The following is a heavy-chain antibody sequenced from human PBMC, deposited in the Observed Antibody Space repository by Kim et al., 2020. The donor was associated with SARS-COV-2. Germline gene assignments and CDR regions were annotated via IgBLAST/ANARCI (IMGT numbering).Heavy chain of an antibody. J-gene: IGHJ6*02. Sequence: SVKVSCKASGFTFTSSAVQWVRQARGQRLEWIGWMVVGSGNTNYAQKFQERVTITRDMSTSTAYMELSSLRSEDTAVYYCAADLTRTTVTTFGYYGMDVWGQGTTVTVSS. V-gene: IGHV1-58*01. CDR1: GFTFTSSA. CDR2: MVVGSGNT. CDR3: AADLTRTTVTTFGYYGMDV. D-gene: IGHD4-17*01.